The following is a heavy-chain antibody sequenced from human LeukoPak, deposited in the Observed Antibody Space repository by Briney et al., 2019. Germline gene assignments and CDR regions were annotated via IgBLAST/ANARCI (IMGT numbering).Heavy chain of an antibody. J-gene: IGHJ6*02. V-gene: IGHV3-30*03. Sequence: PGGSLRLSCAASGFTFSSYGMHGVRQAPGKGLEWVAVISYDGSNKYYADSVKGRFTISRDNSKNTLYLQMNSLRAEDTAVYYCARDRGYCSGGSCYSNYYYGMDVWGQGTTVTVSS. D-gene: IGHD2-15*01. CDR3: ARDRGYCSGGSCYSNYYYGMDV. CDR2: ISYDGSNK. CDR1: GFTFSSYG.